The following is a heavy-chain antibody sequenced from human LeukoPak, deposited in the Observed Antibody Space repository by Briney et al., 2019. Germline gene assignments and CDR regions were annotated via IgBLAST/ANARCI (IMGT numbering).Heavy chain of an antibody. V-gene: IGHV1-18*01. CDR3: ARGLPKYSGSYLNDY. CDR1: GYTFTSDG. CDR2: ISAYNGNT. Sequence: ASVKVSCKASGYTFTSDGISWVRQAPGQGLEWMGWISAYNGNTNYAQKLQGRVTMTTDTSTSTAYMELRSLRSDDTAVYYCARGLPKYSGSYLNDYWGQGTLVTVSS. D-gene: IGHD1-26*01. J-gene: IGHJ4*02.